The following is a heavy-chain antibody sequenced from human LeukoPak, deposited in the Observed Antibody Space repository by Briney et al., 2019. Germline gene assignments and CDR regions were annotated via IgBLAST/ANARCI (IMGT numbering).Heavy chain of an antibody. D-gene: IGHD3-16*02. V-gene: IGHV4-4*09. J-gene: IGHJ5*02. Sequence: PSETLSLTCTVSGGFISNDYWSWLRQPPGKGLEWIGYIYTRGGTNNNPSFKSRVTISADTSKNQFSLKLRSVTAADTAVYYCARGNLYTAGSYGYWFDPWGQGTLVTVSS. CDR1: GGFISNDY. CDR3: ARGNLYTAGSYGYWFDP. CDR2: IYTRGGT.